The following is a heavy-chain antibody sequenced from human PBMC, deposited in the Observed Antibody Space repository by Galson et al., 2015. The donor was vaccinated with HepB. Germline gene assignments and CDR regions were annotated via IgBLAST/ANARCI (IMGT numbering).Heavy chain of an antibody. D-gene: IGHD6-13*01. V-gene: IGHV3-48*04. CDR2: ISSSSSTI. CDR1: GFTFSSYS. CDR3: AREAYSSSWYGGYYFDY. Sequence: SLRLSCAASGFTFSSYSMNWVRQAPGKGLEWVSYISSSSSTIYYADSVKGRFTISRDNAKNSLYLQMNSLRAEDTAVYYCAREAYSSSWYGGYYFDYWGQGTLVTVSS. J-gene: IGHJ4*02.